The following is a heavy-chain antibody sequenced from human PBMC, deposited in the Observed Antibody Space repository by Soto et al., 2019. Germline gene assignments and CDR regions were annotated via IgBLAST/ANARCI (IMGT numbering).Heavy chain of an antibody. Sequence: PSETLSLTCTVSGGSISSSSYYWGWIRQPPGKGLEWIGSIYYSGSTYYNPSPKSRVTISVDTSKNQFSLKLSSVTAADTAVYYCARQPTMVRGAPGWIWFDPWGQGTLVTVSS. J-gene: IGHJ5*02. CDR3: ARQPTMVRGAPGWIWFDP. D-gene: IGHD3-10*01. V-gene: IGHV4-39*01. CDR2: IYYSGST. CDR1: GGSISSSSYY.